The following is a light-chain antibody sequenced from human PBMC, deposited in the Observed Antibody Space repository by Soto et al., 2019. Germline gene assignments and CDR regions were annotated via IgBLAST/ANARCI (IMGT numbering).Light chain of an antibody. CDR2: DVS. Sequence: QSALTRPASVSGSPGQSITISCTGTSSDVGGYNYVSWYQQHPGKAPKLMIYDVSNRPSGVSNRFSGSKSGNTASLTISGLQAEDEADYYCSSYTSSILYVFGTGTRSPS. V-gene: IGLV2-14*01. CDR1: SSDVGGYNY. J-gene: IGLJ1*01. CDR3: SSYTSSILYV.